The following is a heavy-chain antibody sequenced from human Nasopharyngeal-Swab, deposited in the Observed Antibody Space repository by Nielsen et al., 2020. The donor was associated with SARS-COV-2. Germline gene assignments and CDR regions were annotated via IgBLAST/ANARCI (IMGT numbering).Heavy chain of an antibody. J-gene: IGHJ4*02. CDR1: GGSFSGYY. V-gene: IGHV4-34*01. CDR2: INHSGST. CDR3: ARGIRPVVPAAPSSDY. D-gene: IGHD2-2*01. Sequence: SETLSLTCAVYGGSFSGYYWSWIRQPPGKGLEWIGEINHSGSTNYNPSLKSRVTISVDTSKNQFSLKLSSVTAADTAVYYCARGIRPVVPAAPSSDYWGQGTLVTVSS.